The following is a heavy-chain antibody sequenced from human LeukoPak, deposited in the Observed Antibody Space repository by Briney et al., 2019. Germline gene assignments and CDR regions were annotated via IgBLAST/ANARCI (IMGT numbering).Heavy chain of an antibody. CDR1: GYTFTDYY. V-gene: IGHV1-2*02. J-gene: IGHJ4*02. Sequence: GASVKVSCKASGYTFTDYYIHWVRQAPAQGLEWLGWINLNSGGTNYAQKLQGRVTMSRDTSIRTVYMEVSRLTSDDTAVYYCATMGATTFDHWGQGTLVTVSS. D-gene: IGHD1-26*01. CDR2: INLNSGGT. CDR3: ATMGATTFDH.